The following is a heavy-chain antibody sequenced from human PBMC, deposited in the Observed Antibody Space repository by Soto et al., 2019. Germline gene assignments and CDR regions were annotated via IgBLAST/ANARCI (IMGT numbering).Heavy chain of an antibody. CDR3: ASKATARAVTTNWFDP. J-gene: IGHJ5*02. V-gene: IGHV1-69*02. CDR1: GGTFSSYP. Sequence: QVQLVQSGAEVKKPGSSVKVSCKASGGTFSSYPISWVRQAPGQGLEWMGRIIPILGIANYAQKFQGRVTITADKSTSTAYMELSSLRSEDTAVYYCASKATARAVTTNWFDPWGQGTLVTVSS. D-gene: IGHD4-17*01. CDR2: IIPILGIA.